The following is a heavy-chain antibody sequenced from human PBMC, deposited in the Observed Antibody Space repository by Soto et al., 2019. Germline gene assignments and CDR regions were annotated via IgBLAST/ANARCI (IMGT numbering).Heavy chain of an antibody. J-gene: IGHJ3*02. Sequence: ASVKVSCKASGYTFTSYYMHWVRQAPGQGLEWMGIINPSGGSTSYAQKFQGRVTMTRDTSTSTVYMELSSLRSEDTAVYYCAISDCRRSSTSCYAKNPNGEDAFDIWGQGTMVTVSS. CDR2: INPSGGST. CDR3: AISDCRRSSTSCYAKNPNGEDAFDI. D-gene: IGHD2-2*01. V-gene: IGHV1-46*03. CDR1: GYTFTSYY.